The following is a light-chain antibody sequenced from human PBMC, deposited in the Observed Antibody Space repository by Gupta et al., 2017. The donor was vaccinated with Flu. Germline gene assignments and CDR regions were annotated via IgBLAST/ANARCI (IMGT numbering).Light chain of an antibody. Sequence: PSSLSASVGDRVTITCRASQSMRSDLKWYQQKPGKAPKRLIYAASSLQSGVPSRFSGSGSGTEFTLTISSLQPEDFATYYCQQSNSYPRTFGHGTKVEI. CDR3: QQSNSYPRT. CDR2: AAS. J-gene: IGKJ1*01. V-gene: IGKV1-39*01. CDR1: QSMRSD.